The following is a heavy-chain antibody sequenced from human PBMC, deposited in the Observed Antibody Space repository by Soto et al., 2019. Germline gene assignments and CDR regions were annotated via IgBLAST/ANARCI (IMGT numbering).Heavy chain of an antibody. Sequence: SLRLSCSASGFIFSESTIYWVRQVPGKGLEAISAVSTSGRSTYYADSVKDRFTISRDNSKNTLFLQMGSLRPEGTAIYYCVKQAHGLDGVAFDYWGQGAQVTVSS. CDR2: VSTSGRST. V-gene: IGHV3-64D*06. J-gene: IGHJ4*02. D-gene: IGHD2-15*01. CDR1: GFIFSEST. CDR3: VKQAHGLDGVAFDY.